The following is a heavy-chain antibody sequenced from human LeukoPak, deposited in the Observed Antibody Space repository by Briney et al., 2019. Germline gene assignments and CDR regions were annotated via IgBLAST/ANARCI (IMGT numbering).Heavy chain of an antibody. CDR3: AKVVKYNWNYGLAFDI. D-gene: IGHD1-7*01. J-gene: IGHJ3*02. CDR2: ISGSGGST. V-gene: IGHV3-23*01. CDR1: GFTFSSYA. Sequence: GGSLRLSCAASGFTFSSYAMSWVHQAPGKGLEWVSGISGSGGSTYYADSVKGRFTISRDNSENTVYLQMNSLRAEDTAVYYCAKVVKYNWNYGLAFDIWGQGTMVTVS.